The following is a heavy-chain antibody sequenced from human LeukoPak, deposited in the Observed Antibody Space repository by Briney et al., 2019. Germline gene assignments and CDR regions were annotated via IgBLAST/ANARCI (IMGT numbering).Heavy chain of an antibody. CDR2: ICGSGGST. V-gene: IGHV3-23*01. CDR3: AKLEVLLWFGEVHDAFDI. CDR1: GFTFSSYA. D-gene: IGHD3-10*01. Sequence: PGGSLRLSCAASGFTFSSYAMSSVRQAPGKRLEWVSAICGSGGSTYYADSVKGRFTISRDTSKNTLYLQMNSLRVDDTAVYYCAKLEVLLWFGEVHDAFDIWGQGAMVTVSS. J-gene: IGHJ3*02.